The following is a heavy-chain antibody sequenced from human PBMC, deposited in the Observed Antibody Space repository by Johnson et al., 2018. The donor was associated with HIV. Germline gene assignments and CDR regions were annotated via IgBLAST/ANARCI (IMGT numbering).Heavy chain of an antibody. J-gene: IGHJ3*02. CDR2: TPSGGGT. CDR1: GFIFSDYY. Sequence: VQLVESGGGLVKPGGSLRLSCAASGFIFSDYYMSWVRQAPGKGLEWVSATTPSGGGTYYADSVKGRFTISRDNSKNTLYLQMNSLRAEDTAVYYCARGDFWSGYPDAFDMWGQGTMVTVS. CDR3: ARGDFWSGYPDAFDM. V-gene: IGHV3-66*02. D-gene: IGHD3-3*01.